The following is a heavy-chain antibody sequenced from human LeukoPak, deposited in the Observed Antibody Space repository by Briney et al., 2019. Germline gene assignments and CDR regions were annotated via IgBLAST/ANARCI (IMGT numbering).Heavy chain of an antibody. V-gene: IGHV3-30*03. CDR3: ARDRLYTGYDPVLDL. J-gene: IGHJ5*02. Sequence: GGSLRLSCAASGFTFAHYGVQWVRQAPGKGLEWVAAIAFDGRRKFYTNFVKGRFTISRDNSNNILFLQMSDLRTEDTALYYCARDRLYTGYDPVLDLWGQGTPVTASS. CDR2: IAFDGRRK. CDR1: GFTFAHYG. D-gene: IGHD5-12*01.